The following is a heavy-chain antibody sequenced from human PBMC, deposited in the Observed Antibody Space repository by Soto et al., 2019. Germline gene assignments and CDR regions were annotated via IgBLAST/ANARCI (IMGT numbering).Heavy chain of an antibody. J-gene: IGHJ4*02. CDR1: GFTFSDHH. CDR2: ISSSGSYT. Sequence: GGSLRLSCAASGFTFSDHHMSWIRQAPGKGLEWVSYISSSGSYTNYADSVKGRFTISRDNAKNSLYLQMNSLRAEDTAVYYCARGHSSAQDYWGQGTLVTVS. CDR3: ARGHSSAQDY. D-gene: IGHD6-19*01. V-gene: IGHV3-11*06.